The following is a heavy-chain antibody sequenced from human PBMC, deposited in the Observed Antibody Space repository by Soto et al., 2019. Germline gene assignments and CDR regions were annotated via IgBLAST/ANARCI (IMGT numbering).Heavy chain of an antibody. CDR2: INPDTGGT. CDR3: ARAVSNLLYYFDF. D-gene: IGHD4-17*01. J-gene: IGHJ4*02. Sequence: ASVKVSCKASGYTFTGHYLHWVRQAPGQGLEWMGWINPDTGGTNYVQKFQGRVTMTRDTSINTAYMDLSRLRSADTAVYYCARAVSNLLYYFDFWGQGTPVTVSS. V-gene: IGHV1-2*02. CDR1: GYTFTGHY.